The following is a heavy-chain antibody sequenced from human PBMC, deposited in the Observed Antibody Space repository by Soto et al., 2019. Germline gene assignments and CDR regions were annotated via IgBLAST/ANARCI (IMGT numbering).Heavy chain of an antibody. CDR1: GASISSSY. V-gene: IGHV4-59*01. Sequence: PSETLSLICTVSGASISSSYWSWIRQSPERGLEWIAYVYHTGATNYNPSLKSRVTISLDTSKGQFSLNLTSLTTADTAVYFCARGGNRYSNVASGVGGFDYWGQGSLVTVSS. CDR2: VYHTGAT. J-gene: IGHJ4*02. D-gene: IGHD5-12*01. CDR3: ARGGNRYSNVASGVGGFDY.